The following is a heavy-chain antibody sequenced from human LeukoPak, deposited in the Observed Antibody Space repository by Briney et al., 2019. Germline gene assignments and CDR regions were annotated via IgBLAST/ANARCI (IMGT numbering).Heavy chain of an antibody. CDR3: ARGRIAVAGIYY. J-gene: IGHJ4*02. CDR1: GYNFAGYA. D-gene: IGHD6-19*01. V-gene: IGHV1-3*01. Sequence: ASVKVSCKASGYNFAGYAMHWVRQAPGQSLEWMGRVNGGDGNTKYSQNFQGRITITRDTSASTGYMELSSLTSEDTAVYYCARGRIAVAGIYYWGQGTLVTVSS. CDR2: VNGGDGNT.